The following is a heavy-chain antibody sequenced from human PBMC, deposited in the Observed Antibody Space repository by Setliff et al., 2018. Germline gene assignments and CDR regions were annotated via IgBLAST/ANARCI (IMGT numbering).Heavy chain of an antibody. CDR1: TFTFSKYA. J-gene: IGHJ4*02. V-gene: IGHV3-23*01. Sequence: PGGSLRLSCAASTFTFSKYAVTWVRQAPGKGLQWVASIGASGHNTYYADFVKGRFTISRDNSKNMLYLQMSSLRPEDSAVYFCRLWFRELLRDYWGQGTLVTVSS. CDR2: IGASGHNT. D-gene: IGHD3-10*01. CDR3: RLWFRELLRDY.